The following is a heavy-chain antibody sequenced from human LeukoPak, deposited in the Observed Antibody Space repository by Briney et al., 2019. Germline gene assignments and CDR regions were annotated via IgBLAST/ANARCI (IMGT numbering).Heavy chain of an antibody. J-gene: IGHJ4*02. CDR3: ARDSGAGYGGYCSSTSCTEFDY. V-gene: IGHV4-59*01. CDR1: GGSISSYY. CDR2: IYYSGST. D-gene: IGHD2-2*01. Sequence: SETLSLTCTVSGGSISSYYWSWIRPPPGKGLEWIGYIYYSGSTNYNPSLKSRVTISVDTSKNQFSLKLSSVAAADTAVYYCARDSGAGYGGYCSSTSCTEFDYWGQGTLVTVSS.